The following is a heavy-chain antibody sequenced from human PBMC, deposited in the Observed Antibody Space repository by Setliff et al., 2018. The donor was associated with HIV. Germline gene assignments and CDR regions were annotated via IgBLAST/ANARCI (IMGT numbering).Heavy chain of an antibody. CDR3: ARHVTTVATSWFDP. CDR2: IYPGEEFNF. V-gene: IGHV5-51*01. J-gene: IGHJ5*02. Sequence: PGESLKISCKGSGYSFTDYWIGWVRQMPGKGLEWVGFIYPGEEFNFRYSPSFQGQVTISVDRSISTAYLQWRTLKASDSGMYYCARHVTTVATSWFDPWGQGTQVTVSS. D-gene: IGHD2-2*01. CDR1: GYSFTDYW.